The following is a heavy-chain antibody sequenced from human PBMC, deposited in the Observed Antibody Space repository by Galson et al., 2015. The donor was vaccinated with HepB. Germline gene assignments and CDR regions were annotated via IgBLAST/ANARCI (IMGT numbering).Heavy chain of an antibody. CDR3: ARALPYCYDSSGYLIGLDY. D-gene: IGHD3-22*01. J-gene: IGHJ4*02. CDR1: GGTFSSYA. V-gene: IGHV1-69*13. Sequence: SVKVSCKASGGTFSSYAISWVRQAPGQGLEWMGGIIPIFGTANYAQKFQGRVTITADESTSTAYMELSSLRSEDTAVYYCARALPYCYDSSGYLIGLDYWGQGTLVTVSS. CDR2: IIPIFGTA.